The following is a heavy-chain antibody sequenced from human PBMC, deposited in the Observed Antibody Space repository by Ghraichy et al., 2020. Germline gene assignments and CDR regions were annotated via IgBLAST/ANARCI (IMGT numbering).Heavy chain of an antibody. V-gene: IGHV1-46*01. D-gene: IGHD6-13*01. CDR1: GYTFTSYY. Sequence: ASVKVSCKASGYTFTSYYMHWVRQAPGQGLEWMGIINPSGGSTSYAQKFQGRVTMTRDTSTSTVYMELSSLRSEDTAVYYCARDQQQLVLGFGWGYGMDVWGQGTTVTVSS. J-gene: IGHJ6*02. CDR2: INPSGGST. CDR3: ARDQQQLVLGFGWGYGMDV.